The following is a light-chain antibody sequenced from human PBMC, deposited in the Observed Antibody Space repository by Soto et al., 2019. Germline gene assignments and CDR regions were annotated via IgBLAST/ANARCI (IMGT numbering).Light chain of an antibody. CDR2: DAS. CDR3: QQYYNWPALT. J-gene: IGKJ4*01. Sequence: EIVMTQSPATLSVSPGDRATLSCRASQSVSSSLAWYQQIPGQAPRLLIYDASTRATGIPARFGGSGSGTEFTLTNSSLQSEDDAVYYCQQYYNWPALTFGGGTKVELK. CDR1: QSVSSS. V-gene: IGKV3-15*01.